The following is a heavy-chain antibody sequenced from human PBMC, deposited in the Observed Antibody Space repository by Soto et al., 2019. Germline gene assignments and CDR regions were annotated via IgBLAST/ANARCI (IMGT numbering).Heavy chain of an antibody. Sequence: EVQLVESGGGLVQPGGSLILSCATSGFTFSDHYMDWVRQAPGKGLEWVARTRNKANSYTTEYAPSVKGRFTISRDDSKNSLYLQMNSLKTADTAVYYSAGAEGGNGWRHFDYWGQGTLDTVSS. CDR1: GFTFSDHY. D-gene: IGHD6-19*01. V-gene: IGHV3-72*01. CDR3: AGAEGGNGWRHFDY. J-gene: IGHJ4*02. CDR2: TRNKANSYTT.